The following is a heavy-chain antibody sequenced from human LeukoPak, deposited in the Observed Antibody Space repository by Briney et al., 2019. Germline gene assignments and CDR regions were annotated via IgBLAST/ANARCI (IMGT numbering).Heavy chain of an antibody. J-gene: IGHJ4*02. V-gene: IGHV3-7*01. CDR2: INQDGSEK. D-gene: IGHD4-23*01. CDR1: GFTFSDYY. CDR3: AREVTPYY. Sequence: PGGSLGLSCVASGFTFSDYYMTWVRQPPGKGLEWVANINQDGSEKYYVDSVKGRFTISRDNAKNSLFLQMNSLRAEDTAVYYCAREVTPYYWGQGALVTVSS.